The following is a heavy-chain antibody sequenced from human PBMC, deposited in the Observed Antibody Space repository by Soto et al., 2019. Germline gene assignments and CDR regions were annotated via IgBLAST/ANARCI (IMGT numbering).Heavy chain of an antibody. CDR3: ARVYSSSSFFSDY. D-gene: IGHD6-6*01. J-gene: IGHJ4*02. V-gene: IGHV3-33*01. CDR2: IWYDGSNK. CDR1: GFTFSSYG. Sequence: QVQLVESGGGVVQPGRSLRLSCAASGFTFSSYGMHWVRQAPGKGLEWVAVIWYDGSNKYYADSVKGRFTISRDNSKNTLYLQMNSLRAEDTAVYYCARVYSSSSFFSDYWGQGTLVTVS.